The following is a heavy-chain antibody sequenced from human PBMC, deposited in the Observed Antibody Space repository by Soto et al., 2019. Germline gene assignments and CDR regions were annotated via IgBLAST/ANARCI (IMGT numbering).Heavy chain of an antibody. D-gene: IGHD2-21*01. CDR2: ISYDGTNK. Sequence: PGGSLRLSCAASGFTFSNFGIHWVRRAPGKGLEWVAVISYDGTNKYYADSVKGRFTISRDNSKNTLYLQINSLRAEDTAVYYCAKAVPPFVVVAASDYWGQGTLVTVSS. V-gene: IGHV3-30*18. CDR3: AKAVPPFVVVAASDY. CDR1: GFTFSNFG. J-gene: IGHJ4*02.